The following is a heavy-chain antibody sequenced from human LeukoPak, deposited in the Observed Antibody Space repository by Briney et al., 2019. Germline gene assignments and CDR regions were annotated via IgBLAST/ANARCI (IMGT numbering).Heavy chain of an antibody. D-gene: IGHD4-17*01. J-gene: IGHJ6*03. CDR2: IKQDGREK. Sequence: PGGSLRLSCAASGFTFSSYWMSWVRQAPGKGLEWVANIKQDGREKYYVDSVKGRFTISRDNVKNSLYLQMNSLRAEDTAVYYCARWDDYGDYGPRKTRHYYYYMDVWGKGTTVTVSS. V-gene: IGHV3-7*01. CDR1: GFTFSSYW. CDR3: ARWDDYGDYGPRKTRHYYYYMDV.